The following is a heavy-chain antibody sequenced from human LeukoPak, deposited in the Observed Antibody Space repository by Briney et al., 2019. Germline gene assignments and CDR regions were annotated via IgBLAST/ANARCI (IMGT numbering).Heavy chain of an antibody. D-gene: IGHD6-13*01. J-gene: IGHJ5*02. Sequence: GSSVKVSCKASGGTFSSYAISWVRQAPGQGLEWMGGIIPIFGTANYAQKFQGRVTITTDESTSTAYMELSSLRSEDTAVYYCARAYYAIGQMPGYSSSWSHTSWFDPWGQGTLVTVSS. V-gene: IGHV1-69*05. CDR2: IIPIFGTA. CDR3: ARAYYAIGQMPGYSSSWSHTSWFDP. CDR1: GGTFSSYA.